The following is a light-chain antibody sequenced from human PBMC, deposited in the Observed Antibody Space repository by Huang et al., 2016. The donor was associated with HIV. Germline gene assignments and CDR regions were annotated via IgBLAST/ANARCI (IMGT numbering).Light chain of an antibody. V-gene: IGKV3-20*01. CDR2: GAS. CDR1: QSISSSH. J-gene: IGKJ1*01. CDR3: QQYDSSPWT. Sequence: EIVLTQSPGTLSLSPGERATLSCRASQSISSSHLAWYQQKPGQAPGLLLYGASSRPSGIPGRFSGSGSGTEFTLTISRLEPGDFAVYYCQQYDSSPWTFGQGTKVEIK.